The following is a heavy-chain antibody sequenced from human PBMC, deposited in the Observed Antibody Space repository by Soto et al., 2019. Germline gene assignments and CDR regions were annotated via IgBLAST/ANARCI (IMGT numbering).Heavy chain of an antibody. CDR1: GYTFTSYD. V-gene: IGHV1-8*01. CDR3: ARLSQEDFWSGYYYYYGMDV. D-gene: IGHD3-3*01. J-gene: IGHJ6*02. CDR2: MNPNSGNT. Sequence: ASVKVSCKASGYTFTSYDINWVRQATGQGLEWMGWMNPNSGNTGYAQKFQGRVTMTRNTSISTAYMELSSLRSEDTAVYYCARLSQEDFWSGYYYYYGMDVWGQGTTVTAP.